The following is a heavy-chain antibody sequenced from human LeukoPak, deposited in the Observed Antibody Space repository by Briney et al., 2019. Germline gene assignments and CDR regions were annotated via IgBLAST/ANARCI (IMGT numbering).Heavy chain of an antibody. CDR3: AKDVSDDSKGFWYSDL. CDR1: TFAFGSWS. D-gene: IGHD3-22*01. V-gene: IGHV3-21*01. J-gene: IGHJ2*01. Sequence: GGSLRLSCGASTFAFGSWSMNWVRQAPGKGLEWVASISRTGSYIYYADSLQGRFIISRDNANSSLYLTMRSLRVEDTALYYCAKDVSDDSKGFWYSDLWGRGTLVTVSS. CDR2: ISRTGSYI.